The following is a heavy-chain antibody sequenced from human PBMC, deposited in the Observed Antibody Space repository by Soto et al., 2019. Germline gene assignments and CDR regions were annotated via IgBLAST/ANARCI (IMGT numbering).Heavy chain of an antibody. D-gene: IGHD1-26*01. CDR1: GFTFSSSD. CDR2: ISIDLNRQ. CDR3: ARAPTSGAFDI. J-gene: IGHJ3*02. Sequence: QVQLMESGGGVVQPGRSLRLSCTASGFTFSSSDIHWVRQAPGKGLEWVAHISIDLNRQYYADPVKGRFTGSRDNSKNPVYLQMSSLRVYDPAIYSCARAPTSGAFDIWGRWTMVTVSS. V-gene: IGHV3-30*03.